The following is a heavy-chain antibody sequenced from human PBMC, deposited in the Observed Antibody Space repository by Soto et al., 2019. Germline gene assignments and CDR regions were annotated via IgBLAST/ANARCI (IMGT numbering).Heavy chain of an antibody. CDR2: SRDKPKGYST. V-gene: IGHV3-72*01. CDR1: GFTLSDHY. Sequence: PGVFLRLSCAGFGFTLSDHYIDWVRQALGECVAWLGRSRDKPKGYSTAYAASVKGRITTSRDESKNSLYLQMNSLKTDDTAIYYCVRATYFPHSTGYTRCFDYWAHGTLVNISS. J-gene: IGHJ4*01. D-gene: IGHD3-22*01. CDR3: VRATYFPHSTGYTRCFDY.